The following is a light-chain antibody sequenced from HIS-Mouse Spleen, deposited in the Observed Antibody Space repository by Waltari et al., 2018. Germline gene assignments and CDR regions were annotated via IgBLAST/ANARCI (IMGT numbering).Light chain of an antibody. V-gene: IGLV3-10*01. Sequence: SYELTQPPSVSVSPGQTARITCSGDALPKKYAYWYQPKSGQAPVLFIYEDSKRPSGIPGSFSGSSSGTMATLTISGAQVEDEADYYCYSTDSSGNHRVFGGGTKLTVL. CDR3: YSTDSSGNHRV. J-gene: IGLJ2*01. CDR2: EDS. CDR1: ALPKKY.